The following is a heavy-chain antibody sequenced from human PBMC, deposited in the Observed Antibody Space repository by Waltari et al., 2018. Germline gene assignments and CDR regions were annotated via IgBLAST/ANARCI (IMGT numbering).Heavy chain of an antibody. CDR2: INAGNGNT. D-gene: IGHD1-26*01. J-gene: IGHJ3*02. Sequence: QVQLVQSGAEVKKPGASVKVSCKASGYTFTSYAMHWVRQAPGQRLEWMGWINAGNGNTKYSQKFQGRVTITRDTSASTAYMELSSLRAEDTAVYYCAKTTGSVGATTDAFDIWGQGTMVTVSS. CDR1: GYTFTSYA. CDR3: AKTTGSVGATTDAFDI. V-gene: IGHV1-3*01.